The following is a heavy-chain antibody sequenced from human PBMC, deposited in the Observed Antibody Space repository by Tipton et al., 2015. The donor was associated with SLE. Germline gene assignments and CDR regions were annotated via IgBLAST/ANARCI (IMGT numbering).Heavy chain of an antibody. CDR1: GASIRRSDCY. V-gene: IGHV4-39*07. CDR2: IYYSGRT. Sequence: TLSLTCTVSGASIRRSDCYWGWIRQPPGKGLEWIGSIYYSGRTYYNPSLKSRVTISLDPPKNQFSLKLTSVTAADTAMYYCARGTPFMEWERNWFDPWGQGTLVTVSS. CDR3: ARGTPFMEWERNWFDP. D-gene: IGHD3-3*01. J-gene: IGHJ5*01.